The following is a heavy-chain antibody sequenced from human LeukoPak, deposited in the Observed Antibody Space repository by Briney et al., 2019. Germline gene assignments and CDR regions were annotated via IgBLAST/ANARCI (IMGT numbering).Heavy chain of an antibody. CDR2: INTDGTVT. Sequence: GGSLRLSCAASGFTFSKYWMLWVRQAPGKGLESVSRINTDGTVTTYADSVKGRFTVSRDNADNTMFLQMNSVRDGDTAVYYCATKQWLAPPPDSWGHGTLVTVSS. CDR1: GFTFSKYW. D-gene: IGHD6-19*01. CDR3: ATKQWLAPPPDS. V-gene: IGHV3-74*01. J-gene: IGHJ4*03.